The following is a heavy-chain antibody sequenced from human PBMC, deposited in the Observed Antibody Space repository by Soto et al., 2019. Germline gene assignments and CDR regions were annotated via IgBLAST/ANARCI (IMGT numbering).Heavy chain of an antibody. J-gene: IGHJ6*03. V-gene: IGHV4-59*08. CDR2: IYYIGST. Sequence: PSETLSLTGSVAGGSISRYYWSWIRQPPGKGLDGIGYIYYIGSTNYNPALKSRFTISVDTSKNQFSLKLSCVTSADTAVYYCGRAVGSGWGMYYYYSMEVWGKGT. D-gene: IGHD6-19*01. CDR3: GRAVGSGWGMYYYYSMEV. CDR1: GGSISRYY.